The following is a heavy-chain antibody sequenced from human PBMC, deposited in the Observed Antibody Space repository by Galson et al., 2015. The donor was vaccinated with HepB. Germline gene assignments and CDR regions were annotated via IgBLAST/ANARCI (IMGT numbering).Heavy chain of an antibody. J-gene: IGHJ3*02. CDR1: GYSFTTYW. D-gene: IGHD1-26*01. Sequence: QSGAEVKKPGESLKISCKGSGYSFTTYWIGWVRQMPGKGLEWMGIIYPRDSDTRYSPSFRGQVTISADKSINTADLQWNSLKASDTAMYYCARRTFSGTSTDAFDIWGQGTMVTVSS. CDR2: IYPRDSDT. V-gene: IGHV5-51*01. CDR3: ARRTFSGTSTDAFDI.